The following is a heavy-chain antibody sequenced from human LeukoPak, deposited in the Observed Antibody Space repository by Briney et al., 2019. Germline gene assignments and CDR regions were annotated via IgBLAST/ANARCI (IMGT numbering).Heavy chain of an antibody. Sequence: PSETLSLTCTVSGGSISSYYWSWIRQPPGKGLEWIGYIYYSGSTNYNPSLKSRVTISVDTSKNQFSLKLSSVTAADTAVYYCARVGYSGLIGYWGQGTLVTVSS. CDR1: GGSISSYY. V-gene: IGHV4-59*01. J-gene: IGHJ4*02. CDR3: ARVGYSGLIGY. CDR2: IYYSGST. D-gene: IGHD5-12*01.